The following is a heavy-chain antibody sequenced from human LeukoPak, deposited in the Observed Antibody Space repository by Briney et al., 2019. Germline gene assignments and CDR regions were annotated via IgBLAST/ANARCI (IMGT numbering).Heavy chain of an antibody. J-gene: IGHJ6*02. D-gene: IGHD6-6*01. CDR2: IYYSGST. V-gene: IGHV4-34*01. CDR1: GGSFSGYY. Sequence: PSETLSLTCAVYGGSFSGYYWSWIRQPPGKGLEWIGSIYYSGSTYYNPSLKSRVTISVDTSKNQFSLKLSSVTAPDTAVYYCARSIPARGYYYYGVDVWGQGTTVTVSS. CDR3: ARSIPARGYYYYGVDV.